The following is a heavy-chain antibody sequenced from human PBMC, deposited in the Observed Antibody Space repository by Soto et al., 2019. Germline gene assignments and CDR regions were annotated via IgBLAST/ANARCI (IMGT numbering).Heavy chain of an antibody. D-gene: IGHD2-15*01. CDR3: ARGAVRYCSGGSCYTNWFDP. CDR1: GGSISSGDYY. V-gene: IGHV4-30-4*01. J-gene: IGHJ5*02. CDR2: IYYSGST. Sequence: LSLTCTVSGGSISSGDYYWSWIRQPPGKGLEWIGYIYYSGSTYYNPSLKSRVTISVDTSKNQFSLKLSSVTAADTAVYYCARGAVRYCSGGSCYTNWFDPWGQGTLVTVSS.